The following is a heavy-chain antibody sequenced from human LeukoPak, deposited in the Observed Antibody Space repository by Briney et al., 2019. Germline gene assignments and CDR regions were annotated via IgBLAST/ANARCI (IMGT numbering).Heavy chain of an antibody. D-gene: IGHD6-19*01. CDR2: TSGSGGST. J-gene: IGHJ4*02. Sequence: GGSLRLSCAASGFTFSSYAMNWVRQAPGKGLEWVSTTSGSGGSTYYADSVKGRFTISRDNSKNTLYLQMNSLRAEDTAVYYCAKDRLAVAGTGGSWGQGTLVTVSS. CDR3: AKDRLAVAGTGGS. CDR1: GFTFSSYA. V-gene: IGHV3-23*01.